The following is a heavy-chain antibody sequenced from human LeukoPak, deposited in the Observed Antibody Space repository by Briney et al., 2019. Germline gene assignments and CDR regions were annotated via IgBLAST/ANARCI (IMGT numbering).Heavy chain of an antibody. Sequence: PGGSLRLSCAASGFTFSTYGMHSVRQAPGKGLQWVAVIRYDGSNKNYGDSVKGRFTISRDNSKNTLYLQMNSLRAEDTAVYYCLLTYCGGDCYRVWDYWGQGTLVTVSS. J-gene: IGHJ4*02. V-gene: IGHV3-30*02. CDR1: GFTFSTYG. CDR3: LLTYCGGDCYRVWDY. CDR2: IRYDGSNK. D-gene: IGHD2-21*02.